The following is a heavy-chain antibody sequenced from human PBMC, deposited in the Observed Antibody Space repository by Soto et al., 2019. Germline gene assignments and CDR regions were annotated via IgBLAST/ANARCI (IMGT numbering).Heavy chain of an antibody. V-gene: IGHV4-59*01. Sequence: PSETLSLTCTVSCGSISSYFLNWIRQAPGKGLEWIGYMYFNESTNYNPSLKSRVTISLDTSKSLFSLKLNSVTAADTAVYYCARDHKEAFDIWGQGTLVTVSS. CDR2: MYFNEST. CDR1: CGSISSYF. J-gene: IGHJ3*02. CDR3: ARDHKEAFDI.